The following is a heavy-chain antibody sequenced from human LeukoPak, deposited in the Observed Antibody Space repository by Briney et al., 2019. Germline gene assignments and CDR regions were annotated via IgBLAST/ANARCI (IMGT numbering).Heavy chain of an antibody. D-gene: IGHD1-26*01. J-gene: IGHJ3*02. V-gene: IGHV3-48*04. CDR2: ISSSSTI. Sequence: GGSLRLSCAASGFTFSSYSMNWVRQAPGKGLEWVSYISSSSTIYYADSVKGRFTISRDNAKNSLYLQMNSLRAEDTAVYYCARDQWGLGAFDIWGQGTMVTVSS. CDR3: ARDQWGLGAFDI. CDR1: GFTFSSYS.